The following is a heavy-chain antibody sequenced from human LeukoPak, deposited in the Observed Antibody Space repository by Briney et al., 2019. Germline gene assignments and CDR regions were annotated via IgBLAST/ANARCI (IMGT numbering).Heavy chain of an antibody. J-gene: IGHJ5*02. CDR2: ISGSGGST. Sequence: LRLXXXXSGFTFXXYAMSWVRQAPGKGLEWVSAISGSGGSTYYADSVKGRFTISRDNSKNTLYLQMNSLRAEDTAVYYCAKQPLLSGPWGQGTLVTVSS. D-gene: IGHD2-15*01. CDR3: AKQPLLSGP. V-gene: IGHV3-23*01. CDR1: GFTFXXYA.